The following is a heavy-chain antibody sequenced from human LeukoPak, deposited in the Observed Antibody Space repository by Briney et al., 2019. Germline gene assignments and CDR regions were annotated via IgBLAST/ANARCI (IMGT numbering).Heavy chain of an antibody. D-gene: IGHD1-26*01. Sequence: SETLSLTCAVYGGSFSGYYWSWIRQPPGKGLEWIGEINHSGSTNYNPSLKSRVTISVDTSKNQFSLKLSSVTAADTAAYYCASRRALYSGSYYSPPYYFDYWGQGTLVTVSS. CDR3: ASRRALYSGSYYSPPYYFDY. CDR2: INHSGST. J-gene: IGHJ4*02. V-gene: IGHV4-34*01. CDR1: GGSFSGYY.